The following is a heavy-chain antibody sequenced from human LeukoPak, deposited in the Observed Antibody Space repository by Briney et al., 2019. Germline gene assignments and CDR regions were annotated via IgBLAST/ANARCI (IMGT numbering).Heavy chain of an antibody. D-gene: IGHD3-3*01. J-gene: IGHJ6*03. CDR3: ARRANAISGVGYYMDV. CDR2: IYYTGST. Sequence: SETLSLTCNVSGGSISSHYWNLILQPPGKGREFIGYIYYTGSTNCNPSLKSRATMSVDTSKNQFSLRLTSVTAADTALYYCARRANAISGVGYYMDVWGRGTTVTVSS. V-gene: IGHV4-59*08. CDR1: GGSISSHY.